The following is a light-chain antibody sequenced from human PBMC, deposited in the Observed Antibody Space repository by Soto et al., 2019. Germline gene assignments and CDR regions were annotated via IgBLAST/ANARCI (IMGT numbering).Light chain of an antibody. CDR3: HQYGSSPLT. J-gene: IGKJ4*01. V-gene: IGKV3-20*01. CDR2: GAS. CDR1: QSVSNNY. Sequence: EIVLTQSPGTLSLSPGERATLSCRASQSVSNNYLAWYQQKPGQAPRLLIYGASNRATGIPDRFSGSGSGTDFTLTISRLEPEDFAVYYCHQYGSSPLTFGGGTKVEI.